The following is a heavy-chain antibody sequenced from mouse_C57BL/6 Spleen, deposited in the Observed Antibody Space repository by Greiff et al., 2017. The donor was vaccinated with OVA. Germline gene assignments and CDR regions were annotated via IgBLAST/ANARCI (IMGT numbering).Heavy chain of an antibody. CDR1: GYSFTDYN. V-gene: IGHV1-39*01. D-gene: IGHD2-4*01. CDR3: TRAYDYGYAMDY. J-gene: IGHJ4*01. CDR2: INPNYGTT. Sequence: LQESGPELVKPGASVKISCKASGYSFTDYNMNWVKQSNGKSLEWIGVINPNYGTTSYNQKFKGKATLTVDHSSSTAYMQLNSLTSEDSAVYCCTRAYDYGYAMDYWGQGTSLTVSS.